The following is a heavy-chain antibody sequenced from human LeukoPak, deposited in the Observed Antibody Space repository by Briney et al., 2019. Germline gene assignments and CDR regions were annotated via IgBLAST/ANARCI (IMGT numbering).Heavy chain of an antibody. CDR1: GGTFSSYT. Sequence: SVKVSCKASGGTFSSYTISWVRQAPGQGLEWMGRIIPILGIANYAQKFQGRVTITADKSTSTAYMELSSLRSEDTAVYYCARAVRGVDTAMVGYNRFDPWGQGTLVTVSS. D-gene: IGHD5-18*01. CDR3: ARAVRGVDTAMVGYNRFDP. J-gene: IGHJ5*02. CDR2: IIPILGIA. V-gene: IGHV1-69*02.